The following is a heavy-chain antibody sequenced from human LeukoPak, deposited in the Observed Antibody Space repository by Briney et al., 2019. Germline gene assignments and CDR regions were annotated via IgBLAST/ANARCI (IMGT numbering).Heavy chain of an antibody. CDR2: ISYDGSNK. CDR1: GFTFSSYA. Sequence: GGSLRLSCAASGFTFSSYAMHWVRQAPGKGLEWVAVISYDGSNKYYADSVKGRFTISRDYSKNTLYLQMNSLRAEDTAVYYCAKDRRSGSYSTLDYWGQGTLVTVSS. V-gene: IGHV3-30*04. J-gene: IGHJ4*02. D-gene: IGHD1-26*01. CDR3: AKDRRSGSYSTLDY.